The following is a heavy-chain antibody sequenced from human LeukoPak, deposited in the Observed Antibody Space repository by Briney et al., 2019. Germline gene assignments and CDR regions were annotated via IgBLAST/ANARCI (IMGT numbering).Heavy chain of an antibody. CDR1: GFSFSSYS. D-gene: IGHD5-18*01. J-gene: IGHJ4*02. Sequence: GGSLRLSCAASGFSFSSYSMSWVRQAPGKGLEWVANINQDGSEKNYVDSVKGRFTISRDNAKNSLYLQMNSLRAEDTAVYYCARPDTPMDPFDYWGQGTLVTVSS. CDR3: ARPDTPMDPFDY. V-gene: IGHV3-7*01. CDR2: INQDGSEK.